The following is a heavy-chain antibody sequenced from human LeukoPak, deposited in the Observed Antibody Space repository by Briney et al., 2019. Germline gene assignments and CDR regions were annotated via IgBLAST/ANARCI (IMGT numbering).Heavy chain of an antibody. CDR3: ARGPEGVPAAI. J-gene: IGHJ4*02. CDR1: GFTFSSYG. V-gene: IGHV3-33*01. CDR2: IWYDGSNK. Sequence: GGSLRLSCAASGFTFSSYGMHWVRQAPGKGLEWVAVIWYDGSNKYYADSVKGRFTISRDSSKNTLYLQMNSLRAEDTAVYYCARGPEGVPAAIWGQGTLVTVSS. D-gene: IGHD2-2*01.